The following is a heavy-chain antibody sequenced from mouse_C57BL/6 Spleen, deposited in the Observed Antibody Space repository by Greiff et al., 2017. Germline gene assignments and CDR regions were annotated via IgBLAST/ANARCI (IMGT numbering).Heavy chain of an antibody. V-gene: IGHV1-9*01. CDR3: ARYSTTTVVATGYFDV. CDR1: GYTFTGYW. D-gene: IGHD1-1*01. J-gene: IGHJ1*03. Sequence: VKLQQSGAELMKPGASVKLSCKATGYTFTGYWIEWVKQRPGHGLEWIGEILPGSGSTNYNEKFKGKATFTADTSSNTAYMQLSSLTTEDSAIYYCARYSTTTVVATGYFDVWGTGTTVTVSS. CDR2: ILPGSGST.